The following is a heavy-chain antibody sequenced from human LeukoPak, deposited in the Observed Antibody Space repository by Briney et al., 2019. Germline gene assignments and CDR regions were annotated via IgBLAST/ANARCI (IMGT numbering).Heavy chain of an antibody. CDR3: ARVNTWELNNFDY. V-gene: IGHV4-59*01. D-gene: IGHD1-26*01. Sequence: SETLSLTCTVSAGSISLYNTYYWNWIRQSPGKGLEWIGYIYYSGSTNYNPSLKSRVTISVDTSKNQFSLKLSSVTAADTAVYYCARVNTWELNNFDYWGQGTLVTVSS. CDR1: AGSISLYNTYY. J-gene: IGHJ4*02. CDR2: IYYSGST.